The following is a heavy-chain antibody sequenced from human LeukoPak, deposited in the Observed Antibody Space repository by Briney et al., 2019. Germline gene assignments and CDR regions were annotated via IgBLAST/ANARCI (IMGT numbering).Heavy chain of an antibody. V-gene: IGHV1-2*06. CDR2: INPTGGST. CDR1: GYTFTSYY. CDR3: ARAAYSSSWYYFDY. J-gene: IGHJ4*02. D-gene: IGHD6-13*01. Sequence: GASVKVSCKASGYTFTSYYMHWVRQAPGQGLEWMGLINPTGGSTGYAQKFQGRVTMTRDTSISTAYMELSRLRSDDTAVYYCARAAYSSSWYYFDYWGQGTLVTVSS.